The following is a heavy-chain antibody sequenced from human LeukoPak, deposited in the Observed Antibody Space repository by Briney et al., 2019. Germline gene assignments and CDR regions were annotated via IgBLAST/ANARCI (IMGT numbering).Heavy chain of an antibody. CDR1: GFTFSSYE. D-gene: IGHD3-16*01. CDR2: ISSSGSTI. V-gene: IGHV3-48*03. CDR3: ARTGDQRYYYYYMDV. Sequence: GGSLRLSCAASGFTFSSYEMNWVRQAPGKGLEWVSYISSSGSTIYYADSVKGRFTISRDNAKNSLYLQMNSLRAEDTAVYYCARTGDQRYYYYYMDVWGKGTTVTVSS. J-gene: IGHJ6*03.